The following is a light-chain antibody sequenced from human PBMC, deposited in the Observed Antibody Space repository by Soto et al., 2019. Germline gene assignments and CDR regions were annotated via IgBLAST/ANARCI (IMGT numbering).Light chain of an antibody. CDR3: QQYNSYSWT. Sequence: DIPMTQSPSTLSASVGDRVTITCRASQSISSWLAWYQQKPGKAPKLLIYDASSLESGVPSRFSGSGSGTEFTLTISSLQPDHFATYYCQQYNSYSWTFGQGTKVEIK. CDR1: QSISSW. V-gene: IGKV1-5*01. J-gene: IGKJ1*01. CDR2: DAS.